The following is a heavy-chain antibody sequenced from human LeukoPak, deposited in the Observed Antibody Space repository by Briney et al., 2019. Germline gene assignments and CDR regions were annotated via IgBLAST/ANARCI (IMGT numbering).Heavy chain of an antibody. CDR1: GFTFSSYG. V-gene: IGHV3-33*01. Sequence: AGGSLRLSCAASGFTFSSYGMHWVRQAPGKGLEWVAVIWYDGSNKYYADSVKGRFTISRDNSKNTLYLQMNSLRAEDTAVYYCARDQDYDILTGYYSPYYYYGMDVWGQGTTVTVSS. J-gene: IGHJ6*02. CDR3: ARDQDYDILTGYYSPYYYYGMDV. D-gene: IGHD3-9*01. CDR2: IWYDGSNK.